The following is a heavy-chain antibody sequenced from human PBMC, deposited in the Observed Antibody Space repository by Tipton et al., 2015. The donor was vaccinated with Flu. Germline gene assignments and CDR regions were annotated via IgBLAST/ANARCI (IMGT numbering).Heavy chain of an antibody. J-gene: IGHJ4*02. Sequence: SLRLSCAVSGGSLSSSNWWSWVRQPPGKGLEWIGEIYHSGSTNYNPSLKSRVTISVDKSKNQFSLKLSSVTAADTAVYYCASWLSSSWYSSYFDYWGQGTLVTVSS. CDR1: GGSLSSSNW. CDR3: ASWLSSSWYSSYFDY. V-gene: IGHV4-4*02. CDR2: IYHSGST. D-gene: IGHD6-13*01.